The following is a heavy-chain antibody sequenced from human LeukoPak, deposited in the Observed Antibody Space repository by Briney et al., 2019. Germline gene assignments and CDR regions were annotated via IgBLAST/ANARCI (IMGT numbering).Heavy chain of an antibody. J-gene: IGHJ4*02. Sequence: SETLSLTCTVSGGSISSYYWSWIRQPPGKGLEWIGYIYYSGSTNYNPSLKSRVTISVDTSKNQFSLKLSSVIAADTAVYYCAGANYDSSGVHWGQGTLVTVSS. CDR2: IYYSGST. D-gene: IGHD3-22*01. V-gene: IGHV4-59*01. CDR3: AGANYDSSGVH. CDR1: GGSISSYY.